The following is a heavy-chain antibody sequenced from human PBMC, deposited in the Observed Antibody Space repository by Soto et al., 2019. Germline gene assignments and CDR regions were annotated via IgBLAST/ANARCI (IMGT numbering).Heavy chain of an antibody. CDR2: IIYSGSA. J-gene: IGHJ6*02. D-gene: IGHD2-15*01. CDR1: GDSISDYY. CDR3: ARDHWRKYDNSWRYYGLVV. V-gene: IGHV4-59*01. Sequence: PSETLSLTCTVSGDSISDYYWSWIRQPPGKGLEWIGYIIYSGSAHYNPSLKSRVTIEVDTSKNQFSLKLRSVTAADTAVYYCARDHWRKYDNSWRYYGLVVWGQGTTVTVSS.